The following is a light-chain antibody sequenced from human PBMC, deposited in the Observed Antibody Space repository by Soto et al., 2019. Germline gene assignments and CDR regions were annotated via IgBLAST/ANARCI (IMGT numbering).Light chain of an antibody. CDR1: QGISSC. CDR2: AAS. Sequence: DIQMTQSPSSVSASVGDRVTITCRASQGISSCLGRYQQKPGKAPKRLIYAASSLQRGVPSRYSGGGSETDFTLTISRLQPKDLATYYCQQSYSTPPITFGQGTRLEI. V-gene: IGKV1-39*01. J-gene: IGKJ5*01. CDR3: QQSYSTPPIT.